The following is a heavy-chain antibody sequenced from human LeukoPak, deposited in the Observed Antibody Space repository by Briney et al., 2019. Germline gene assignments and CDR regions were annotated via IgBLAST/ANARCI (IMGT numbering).Heavy chain of an antibody. V-gene: IGHV1-18*01. CDR2: ISAYNGNT. J-gene: IGHJ6*02. CDR3: ARDQFRLWFGELFRHYGMDV. D-gene: IGHD3-10*01. Sequence: ASVKVSCKASGYTFTSYGISWVRQAPGQGLEWMGWISAYNGNTNYAQKLQGRVTMTTDTSTSTAYMELRSLRSDDTAVYYCARDQFRLWFGELFRHYGMDVWGQGTTVTVSS. CDR1: GYTFTSYG.